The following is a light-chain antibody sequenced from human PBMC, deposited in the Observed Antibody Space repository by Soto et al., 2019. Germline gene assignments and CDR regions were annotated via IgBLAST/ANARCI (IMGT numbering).Light chain of an antibody. J-gene: IGLJ2*01. V-gene: IGLV1-40*01. CDR3: QSYDSSLSGVV. CDR1: SSNIGAGYD. Sequence: QSVLTQPPSVSGAPGQRVTISCTGSSSNIGAGYDVHWYQQLPGTAPKLLIYGNSNRPSGVPDRFSGSKSGTSASLAFTGLQAEDEADYYCQSYDSSLSGVVFGGGTKRTVL. CDR2: GNS.